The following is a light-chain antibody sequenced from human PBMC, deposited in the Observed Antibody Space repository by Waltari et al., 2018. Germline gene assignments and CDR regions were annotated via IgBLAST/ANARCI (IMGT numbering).Light chain of an antibody. CDR3: ATWDDSLNGVV. CDR2: NNN. Sequence: QSVLTQPPSASGTPGQRVTISCSGSSSNIGSNTVNWYQHLPGTAPTLLFYNNNQRPAGVPDRFSASKSGTSASLAISGLHSEDEADYYCATWDDSLNGVVFGGGTKLTVL. J-gene: IGLJ2*01. CDR1: SSNIGSNT. V-gene: IGLV1-44*01.